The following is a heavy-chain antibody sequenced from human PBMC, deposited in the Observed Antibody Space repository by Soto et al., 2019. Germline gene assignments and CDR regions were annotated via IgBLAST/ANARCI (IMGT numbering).Heavy chain of an antibody. CDR2: ISHEGGTQ. Sequence: QVQLAESGGGVVQPGGSLRLSCAASGFTFSDYGIDWIRQAPGKGLEWVAVISHEGGTQYYADSVRGRFTVSRDNSKNILYLQMDSLRPEDTAVYFCAKEGSPKVSRWDDYWGQVTLVTVSS. CDR3: AKEGSPKVSRWDDY. V-gene: IGHV3-30*18. D-gene: IGHD1-26*01. CDR1: GFTFSDYG. J-gene: IGHJ4*02.